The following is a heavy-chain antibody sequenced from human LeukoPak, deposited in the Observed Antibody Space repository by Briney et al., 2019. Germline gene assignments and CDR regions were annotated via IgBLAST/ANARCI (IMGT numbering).Heavy chain of an antibody. CDR2: INPNSGGT. CDR3: ARQGSGFAPKYYYYMDV. J-gene: IGHJ6*03. Sequence: ASVKVSCTASGYTFTGYYMHWVRQAPGQGLEWMGCINPNSGGTNYAQKFQGRVTMTRDTSISTAYMELSRLRSDDTAVYYCARQGSGFAPKYYYYMDVWGKGTTVTVSS. V-gene: IGHV1-2*02. CDR1: GYTFTGYY. D-gene: IGHD3-10*01.